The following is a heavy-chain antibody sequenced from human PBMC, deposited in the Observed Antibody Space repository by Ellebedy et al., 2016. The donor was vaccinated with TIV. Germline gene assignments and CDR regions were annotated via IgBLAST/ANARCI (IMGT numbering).Heavy chain of an antibody. Sequence: ASVKVSCKASGYTFTSYDINWVRQATGQGLEWMGWISVHNGNTNYAQDFQGRVTMTTDPSTDTAYMELRSLRPDDTAVYYCARYSYDFLTGDNTRFDNWGQGTLVTVSS. CDR1: GYTFTSYD. J-gene: IGHJ4*02. V-gene: IGHV1-18*01. D-gene: IGHD3-9*01. CDR2: ISVHNGNT. CDR3: ARYSYDFLTGDNTRFDN.